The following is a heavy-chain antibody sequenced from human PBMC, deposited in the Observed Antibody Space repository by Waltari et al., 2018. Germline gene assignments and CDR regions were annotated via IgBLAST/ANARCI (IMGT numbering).Heavy chain of an antibody. CDR1: GDSISGSYY. J-gene: IGHJ6*03. V-gene: IGHV4-61*09. D-gene: IGHD2-21*01. CDR2: IYSSGST. Sequence: QLQLQQSGPGLVKPSQTLSLACSLSGDSISGSYYWNWVRQTAGEGLEWLGYIYSSGSTNYNPPLQSRATISIVNKTQFSLKLAAVTAADTAVYYCARSDVVVAPARNNYYFPMEVWGQGTTVTVSS. CDR3: ARSDVVVAPARNNYYFPMEV.